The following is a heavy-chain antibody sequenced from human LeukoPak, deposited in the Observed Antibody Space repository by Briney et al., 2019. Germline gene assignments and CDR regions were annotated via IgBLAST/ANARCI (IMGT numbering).Heavy chain of an antibody. V-gene: IGHV4-4*02. CDR3: AKSSSWSLYFDY. CDR2: IYHSGTT. Sequence: PSETLSLTCAVSGGSISSSNWWSWVRQPPGKGLEWIGEIYHSGTTNYNPSLKSRVTISVDTSKNQFSLKLSSVTAADTAVYYCAKSSSWSLYFDYWGQGTLVTVSS. D-gene: IGHD6-13*01. J-gene: IGHJ4*02. CDR1: GGSISSSNW.